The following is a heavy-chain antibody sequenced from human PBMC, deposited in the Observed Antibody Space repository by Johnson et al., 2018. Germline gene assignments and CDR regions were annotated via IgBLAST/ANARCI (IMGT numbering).Heavy chain of an antibody. D-gene: IGHD1-26*01. CDR2: ISGDGGST. CDR1: GLNFSSFV. CDR3: ARVVYYRPTSSFYMGA. Sequence: VQLVESGGGLIQPGGSLGLSCAASGLNFSSFVMAWVRYAPGTGLQWVSAISGDGGSTFYADSVEGRFSISRHNSKNVLYLQMEGLRADDAATFYCARVVYYRPTSSFYMGAWGKGTAVTVSS. V-gene: IGHV3-23*04. J-gene: IGHJ6*03.